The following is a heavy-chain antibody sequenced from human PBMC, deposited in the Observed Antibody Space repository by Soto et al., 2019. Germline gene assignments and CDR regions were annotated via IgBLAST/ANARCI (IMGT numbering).Heavy chain of an antibody. D-gene: IGHD3-9*01. CDR3: ARDYDILTGYSTNWFDP. CDR1: GYTFTIYD. CDR2: MNPNSGNT. Sequence: ASVKVSCKASGYTFTIYDINWVRQATGQGLEWMGWMNPNSGNTGYAQKFQGRVTMTRNTSISTAYMELSSLRSEDTAVYYCARDYDILTGYSTNWFDPWGQGTLVTVSS. J-gene: IGHJ5*02. V-gene: IGHV1-8*01.